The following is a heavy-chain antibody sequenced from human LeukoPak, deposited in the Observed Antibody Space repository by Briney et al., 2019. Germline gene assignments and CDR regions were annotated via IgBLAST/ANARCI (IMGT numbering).Heavy chain of an antibody. J-gene: IGHJ4*02. V-gene: IGHV4-38-2*01. CDR1: GYSISSGYY. CDR3: ARYGRKLGFGELRVSY. CDR2: IYHSGST. Sequence: SETLSLTCAVSGYSISSGYYWGWIRQPPGKGLEWIGSIYHSGSTYYNPSLKSRVTISVGTSKNQFSLKLSSVTAADTAVYYCARYGRKLGFGELRVSYWGQGTLVTVSS. D-gene: IGHD3-10*01.